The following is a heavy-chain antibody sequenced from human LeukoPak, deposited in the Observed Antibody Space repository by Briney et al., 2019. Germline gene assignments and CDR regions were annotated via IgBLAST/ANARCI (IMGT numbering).Heavy chain of an antibody. D-gene: IGHD3-10*01. CDR2: ISGSGGST. CDR1: GFTFSSYA. J-gene: IGHJ4*02. Sequence: GGSLRLSRAASGFTFSSYAMSWVRQAPGKGLEWVSAISGSGGSTYYADSVKGRFTISRDNSKNTLYLQMNSLRAEDTAVYYCAKELRYYGSGSYYNGLDYWGQGTLVTVSS. V-gene: IGHV3-23*01. CDR3: AKELRYYGSGSYYNGLDY.